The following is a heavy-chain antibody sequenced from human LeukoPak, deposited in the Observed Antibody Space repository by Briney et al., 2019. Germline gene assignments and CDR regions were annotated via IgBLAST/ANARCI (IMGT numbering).Heavy chain of an antibody. V-gene: IGHV3-30-3*01. D-gene: IGHD5-18*01. Sequence: TGGSLRLSCAASGFTFSSYAMHWVRQAPGKGLEWVAVISYDGSNKYYADSVKGRFTISRDNSKNTLYLQMNSLRAEDTAVYYCAKDGGGAMEKDDAFDIWGQGTMVTVSS. CDR1: GFTFSSYA. CDR3: AKDGGGAMEKDDAFDI. J-gene: IGHJ3*02. CDR2: ISYDGSNK.